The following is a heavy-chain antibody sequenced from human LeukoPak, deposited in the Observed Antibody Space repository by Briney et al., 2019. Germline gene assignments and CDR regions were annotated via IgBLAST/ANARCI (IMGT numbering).Heavy chain of an antibody. Sequence: GGSLRLSCAASGFTFSSYWMSCVRQAPGKGLEWVANIKQDGSEEYYVDSVKGRFTISRDNAKNSLYLQMNSLRAEDTAVYYCARKLQLNWFDPWGQGTLVTVSS. CDR2: IKQDGSEE. CDR1: GFTFSSYW. J-gene: IGHJ5*02. CDR3: ARKLQLNWFDP. V-gene: IGHV3-7*01. D-gene: IGHD4-11*01.